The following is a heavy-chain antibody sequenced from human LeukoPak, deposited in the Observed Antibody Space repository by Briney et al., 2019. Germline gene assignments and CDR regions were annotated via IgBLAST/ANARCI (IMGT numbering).Heavy chain of an antibody. D-gene: IGHD3-22*01. CDR1: GGSFSGYY. V-gene: IGHV4-34*01. CDR3: AKAGRYSSGYCYPNYYYYMDV. J-gene: IGHJ6*03. Sequence: SETLSLTCAVYGGSFSGYYWSWIRQPPGKGLEWIGEINHSGSTNYNPSLKSRVTISVDTSKNQFSLKLSSVTAADTAVYYCAKAGRYSSGYCYPNYYYYMDVWGKGTTVTVSS. CDR2: INHSGST.